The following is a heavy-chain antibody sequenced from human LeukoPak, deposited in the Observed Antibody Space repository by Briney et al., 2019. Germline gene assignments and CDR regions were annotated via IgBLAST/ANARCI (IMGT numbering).Heavy chain of an antibody. Sequence: SETMSLPCTVSGGSISSSSYYWGWIRQPPGKGLEWIGSIYYSGSTYYNPSLKSRVTISVDTSKNQFSLKLSSVTAADTAVYYCASPYYGSGSYYEGYYYYMDVWGKGTTVTISS. CDR3: ASPYYGSGSYYEGYYYYMDV. D-gene: IGHD3-10*01. J-gene: IGHJ6*03. V-gene: IGHV4-39*01. CDR2: IYYSGST. CDR1: GGSISSSSYY.